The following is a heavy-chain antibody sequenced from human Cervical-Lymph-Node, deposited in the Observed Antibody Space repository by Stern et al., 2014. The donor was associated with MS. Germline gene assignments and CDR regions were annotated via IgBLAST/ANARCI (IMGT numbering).Heavy chain of an antibody. Sequence: VQLVQSGAEVKKPGESLKISCKGSGYSFPSYWIGWVRQMPGKGLEWMGVIYPGDSDTRYSPSFQGQVTISADKSISTAYLQWSSLKASDTAMYYCARVASYYDSSGYSDYWGQGTLVTVSS. V-gene: IGHV5-51*01. CDR1: GYSFPSYW. CDR3: ARVASYYDSSGYSDY. CDR2: IYPGDSDT. J-gene: IGHJ4*02. D-gene: IGHD3-22*01.